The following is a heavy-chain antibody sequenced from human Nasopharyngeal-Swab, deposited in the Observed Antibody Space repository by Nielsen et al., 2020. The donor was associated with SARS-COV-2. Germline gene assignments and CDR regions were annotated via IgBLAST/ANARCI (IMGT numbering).Heavy chain of an antibody. CDR3: ARALRYFDWLSKNYYYYYMDV. J-gene: IGHJ6*03. D-gene: IGHD3-9*01. V-gene: IGHV1-8*01. CDR1: GYTFTSYD. CDR2: MNPNSGNT. Sequence: ASVKVSRKASGYTFTSYDINWVRQATGQGLEWMGWMNPNSGNTGYAQKFQGRVTMTRNTSISTAYMELSSLRSEDTAVYYCARALRYFDWLSKNYYYYYMDVWGKGTTVTVSS.